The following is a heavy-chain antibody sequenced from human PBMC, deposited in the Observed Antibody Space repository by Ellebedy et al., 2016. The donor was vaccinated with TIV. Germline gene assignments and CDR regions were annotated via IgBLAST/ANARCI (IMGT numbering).Heavy chain of an antibody. D-gene: IGHD6-6*01. CDR3: ARARRSSHLFKSEFDY. J-gene: IGHJ4*02. CDR1: GGSISSGGYY. CDR2: IYYSGST. V-gene: IGHV4-31*03. Sequence: LRLXCTVSGGSISSGGYYWSWIRQHPGKGLEWIGYIYYSGSTYYNPSLKSRVTISVDTSKNQFSLKLSSVTAADTAVYYCARARRSSHLFKSEFDYWGQGTLVTVSS.